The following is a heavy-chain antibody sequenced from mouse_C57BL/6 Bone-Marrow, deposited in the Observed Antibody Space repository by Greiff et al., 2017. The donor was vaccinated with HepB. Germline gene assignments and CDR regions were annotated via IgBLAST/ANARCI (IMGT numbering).Heavy chain of an antibody. J-gene: IGHJ3*01. D-gene: IGHD1-1*01. CDR2: IDPETGGT. V-gene: IGHV1-15*01. CDR3: ARWGTTVVH. CDR1: GYTFTDYE. Sequence: QVQLQQSGAELVRPGASVTLSCKASGYTFTDYEMHWVKQTPVHGLEWIGAIDPETGGTAYNQKFKGKAILTAEKSSSTAYMQLSSLTSEDSAVYYCARWGTTVVHWGQGTLVTVSA.